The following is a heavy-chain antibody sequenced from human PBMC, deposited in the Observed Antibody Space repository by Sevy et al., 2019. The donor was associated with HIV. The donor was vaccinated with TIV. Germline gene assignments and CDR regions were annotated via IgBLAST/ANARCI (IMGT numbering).Heavy chain of an antibody. J-gene: IGHJ6*03. CDR3: AAVALTFGCDASGNDHFMDV. CDR2: ISYDGRSK. CDR1: GFTFSSYD. Sequence: GGSLRLSCAASGFTFSSYDMHWVRQAPGKGLEWVAVISYDGRSKQYADSVKGRFTISRDNAKSTLYLQMNSLRVEDTAVFYCAAVALTFGCDASGNDHFMDVWGKGTTVSVSS. V-gene: IGHV3-30*03. D-gene: IGHD3-16*01.